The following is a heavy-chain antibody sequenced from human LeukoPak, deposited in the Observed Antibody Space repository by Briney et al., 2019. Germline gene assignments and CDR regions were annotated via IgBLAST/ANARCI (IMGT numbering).Heavy chain of an antibody. Sequence: GGSLRLSCAASGFTFSSYEMNWIRQAPGKGLEWVSYISSSGSTIYYADSVKGRFTISRDNAKNSLYLRMNSLRAEDTAVYYCADSSGWYEDAFDIWGQGTMVTVSS. V-gene: IGHV3-48*03. CDR2: ISSSGSTI. CDR1: GFTFSSYE. J-gene: IGHJ3*02. D-gene: IGHD6-19*01. CDR3: ADSSGWYEDAFDI.